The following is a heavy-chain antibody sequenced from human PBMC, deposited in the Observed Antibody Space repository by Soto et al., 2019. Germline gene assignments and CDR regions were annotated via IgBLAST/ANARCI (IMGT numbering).Heavy chain of an antibody. D-gene: IGHD6-19*01. CDR3: ARARYSSGWYGWFDP. Sequence: PSETLSLTCAVYGGSFSGYYWSWIRQPPGKGLEWIGEINHSGSTNYNPSLKSRVTISVDTSKNQFSLKLSSVTAADTAVYYCARARYSSGWYGWFDPWGQGTLVTSPQ. CDR1: GGSFSGYY. V-gene: IGHV4-34*01. CDR2: INHSGST. J-gene: IGHJ5*02.